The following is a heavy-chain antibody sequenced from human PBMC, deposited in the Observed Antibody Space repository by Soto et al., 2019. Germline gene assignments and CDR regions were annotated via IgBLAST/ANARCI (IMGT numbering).Heavy chain of an antibody. V-gene: IGHV3-23*01. CDR1: GFTFSSYA. CDR2: IRGSGGST. D-gene: IGHD3-3*01. CDR3: AKDTIFGVGQLNFDY. Sequence: EVQLLESGGGLVQPGGSLRLSCAASGFTFSSYAMSWVRQAPGKGLEWVSAIRGSGGSTYYADSVKGRVTISRDNSKNTVYLQMNSLRAEDTAVYYCAKDTIFGVGQLNFDYWGQGTLVTVSS. J-gene: IGHJ4*02.